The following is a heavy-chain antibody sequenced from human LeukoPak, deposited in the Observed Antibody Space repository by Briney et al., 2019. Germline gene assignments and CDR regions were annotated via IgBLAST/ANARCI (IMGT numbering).Heavy chain of an antibody. V-gene: IGHV3-48*01. Sequence: GGSLRLSCAASGFTFSIYAMNWVRQAPGKGLEWVSYISSSSTTIYYADSVKGRFTISRDNVKNSLYLQMNSLRAEDTAVYYCARVGSYDAFDIWGQGTMVTVSS. CDR3: ARVGSYDAFDI. D-gene: IGHD3-16*01. CDR2: ISSSSTTI. CDR1: GFTFSIYA. J-gene: IGHJ3*02.